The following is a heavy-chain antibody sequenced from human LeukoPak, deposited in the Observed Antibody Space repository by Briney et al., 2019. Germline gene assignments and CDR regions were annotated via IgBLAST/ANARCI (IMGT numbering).Heavy chain of an antibody. V-gene: IGHV3-23*01. Sequence: GGSLRLSCAASGFTVSSNYMSWVRQAPGKGLEWVSAISGSGGSTYYADSVKGRFTISRDNSKNTLYLQMNSLRAEDTAVYYCTKDHLVSYYDILTGYYYFDYWGQGTLVTVSS. D-gene: IGHD3-9*01. CDR1: GFTVSSNY. CDR2: ISGSGGST. CDR3: TKDHLVSYYDILTGYYYFDY. J-gene: IGHJ4*02.